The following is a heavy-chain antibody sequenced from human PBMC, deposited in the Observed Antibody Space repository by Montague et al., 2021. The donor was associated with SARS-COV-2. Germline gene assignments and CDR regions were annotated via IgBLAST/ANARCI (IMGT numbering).Heavy chain of an antibody. D-gene: IGHD6-13*01. J-gene: IGHJ4*02. V-gene: IGHV3-23*01. Sequence: SLRLSCAASGFTFTSHPMSWVRQAPGKGLEWVSGISGGGESTYYADSVKGRFIVSRDNSKNTAHLQMNSLRAEDTAVYYCARDPQYSKSWLCTIFENWGQGILVTVSS. CDR3: ARDPQYSKSWLCTIFEN. CDR2: ISGGGEST. CDR1: GFTFTSHP.